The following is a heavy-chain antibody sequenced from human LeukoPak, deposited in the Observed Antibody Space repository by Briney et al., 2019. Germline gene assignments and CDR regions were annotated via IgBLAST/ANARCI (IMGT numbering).Heavy chain of an antibody. J-gene: IGHJ4*02. CDR1: GYTFTSYG. CDR2: ISAYNGNT. Sequence: ASVKVSCKASGYTFTSYGISWVRQAPGQGLEWMGWISAYNGNTNYAQKLQGRVTMTTDTSTSTAYMELRSLRSEDTAVYYCARGPQSAQGSYYLADYWGQGTLVTVSS. V-gene: IGHV1-18*01. CDR3: ARGPQSAQGSYYLADY. D-gene: IGHD1-26*01.